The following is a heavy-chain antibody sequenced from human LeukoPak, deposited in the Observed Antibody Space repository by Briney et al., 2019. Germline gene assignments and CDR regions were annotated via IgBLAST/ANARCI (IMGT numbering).Heavy chain of an antibody. J-gene: IGHJ6*03. CDR2: IKSKNDGATT. CDR1: GFTFSSYS. V-gene: IGHV3-15*01. Sequence: GGSLRLSCAASGFTFSSYSMNWVRQAPGEGLEWVGRIKSKNDGATTDYAAPVRGRFTISIDDSKNTLYLQMNNLKTEDTAVYYCVSRDAYKPHYFIDVWGKGTTVTVSS. D-gene: IGHD5-24*01. CDR3: VSRDAYKPHYFIDV.